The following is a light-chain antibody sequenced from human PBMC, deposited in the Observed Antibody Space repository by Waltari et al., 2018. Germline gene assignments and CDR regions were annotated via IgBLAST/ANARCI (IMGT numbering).Light chain of an antibody. CDR1: SLRKYS. CDR2: GQN. CDR3: HSRDTSSTRF. Sequence: SSDLTQDPAVSVALVQTVRITCQGDSLRKYSARWYQQRPGQAPILVLYGQNDRPSGIPDRFSGSTSGNTASLTITGAQAEDEADYYCHSRDTSSTRFFGGGTRLTV. V-gene: IGLV3-19*01. J-gene: IGLJ2*01.